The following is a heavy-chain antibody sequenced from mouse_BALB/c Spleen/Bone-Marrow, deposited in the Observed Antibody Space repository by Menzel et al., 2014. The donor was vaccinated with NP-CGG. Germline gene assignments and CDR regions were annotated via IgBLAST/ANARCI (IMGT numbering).Heavy chain of an antibody. J-gene: IGHJ2*01. CDR3: ARDMGGLLFDS. CDR1: GFTFTDYY. CDR2: IRNKAYGYTT. D-gene: IGHD1-1*01. Sequence: EVKLVESGGGLVQPGGSLRLSCATSGFTFTDYYMNWVRQPPGKALEWLAFIRNKAYGYTTEYSASVKDRFTISRDNSQNILYLQMNTLRAEDSATYYCARDMGGLLFDSWGQGTTLSVSS. V-gene: IGHV7-3*02.